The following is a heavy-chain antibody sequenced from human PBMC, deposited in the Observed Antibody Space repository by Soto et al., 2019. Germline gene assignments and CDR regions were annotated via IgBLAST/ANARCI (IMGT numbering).Heavy chain of an antibody. CDR2: IYYSGST. J-gene: IGHJ6*02. V-gene: IGHV4-39*01. Sequence: PSETLSLTCTVSGGSISSSSYYWGWIRQPPGKGLEWIGSIYYSGSTYYNPPLKSRVTISVDTSKNQFSLKLSSVTAADTAVYYCKAAVPGGMDVWGQGTTVTVSS. CDR3: KAAVPGGMDV. CDR1: GGSISSSSYY. D-gene: IGHD3-10*01.